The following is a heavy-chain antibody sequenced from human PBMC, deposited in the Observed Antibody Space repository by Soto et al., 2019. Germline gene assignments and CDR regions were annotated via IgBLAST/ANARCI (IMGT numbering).Heavy chain of an antibody. CDR2: IDWDDDK. CDR1: VFSLSTSGMC. Sequence: SGPTLVNPTQTLTLTCTFSVFSLSTSGMCVSWIRQPPGKALEWLARIDWDDDKYYSTSLKTRLTISKDTSKNQVVLTMTNMDPVDTATYYCARDLSSGWYGSLDYWGQGTLVTVSS. CDR3: ARDLSSGWYGSLDY. V-gene: IGHV2-70*11. J-gene: IGHJ4*02. D-gene: IGHD6-19*01.